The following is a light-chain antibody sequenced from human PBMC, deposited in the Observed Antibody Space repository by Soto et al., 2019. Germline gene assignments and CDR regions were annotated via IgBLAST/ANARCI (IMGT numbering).Light chain of an antibody. J-gene: IGKJ4*01. Sequence: VMTQSPATLSVSPGERATLSCRASLSVGTNLAWYQQKPGQAPRLLIYGASTRATGIPARFSGSGSGTEFTLTISSLQSEDFAVYYCQQYNNWPLTFGGGTKVEIK. CDR1: LSVGTN. V-gene: IGKV3-15*01. CDR3: QQYNNWPLT. CDR2: GAS.